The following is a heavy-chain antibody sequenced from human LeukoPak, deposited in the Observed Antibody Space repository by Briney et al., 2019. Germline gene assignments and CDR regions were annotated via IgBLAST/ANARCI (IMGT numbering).Heavy chain of an antibody. CDR2: IYYSGST. V-gene: IGHV4-39*07. CDR3: AKPSSYYGSATDAFDF. D-gene: IGHD3-10*01. Sequence: PSETLSLTCTVSGGSISSSYSYWGWIRQPPGKGLEWIGNIYYSGSTYYNPSLKSRVTISVDTSKNHFSLKLNSVTAADTAVYYCAKPSSYYGSATDAFDFWGQGTMVTVSS. J-gene: IGHJ3*01. CDR1: GGSISSSYSY.